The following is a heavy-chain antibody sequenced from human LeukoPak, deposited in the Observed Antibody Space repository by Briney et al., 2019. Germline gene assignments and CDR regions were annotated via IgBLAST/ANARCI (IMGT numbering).Heavy chain of an antibody. J-gene: IGHJ3*01. Sequence: TSETLSLTCAVSGGSISSSNWWSWVRQAPGKGLEWVSVIRSGGSTVYADSVKGRFTISRDNSKNTLYLQLNSLRAEDTAVYYCAREGSGRTAYNDGLDVWGQGTMVTVSS. D-gene: IGHD3-10*01. V-gene: IGHV3-53*01. CDR1: GGSISSSNW. CDR3: AREGSGRTAYNDGLDV. CDR2: IRSGGST.